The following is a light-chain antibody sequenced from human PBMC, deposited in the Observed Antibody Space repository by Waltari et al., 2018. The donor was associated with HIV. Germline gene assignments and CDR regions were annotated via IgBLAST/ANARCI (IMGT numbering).Light chain of an antibody. V-gene: IGKV1-5*03. CDR1: QIINNW. J-gene: IGKJ2*01. CDR3: QQYNSHSYT. Sequence: DGQMTQSPATLSASVGDRVALTCRASQIINNWLAWYQQKPGRPPKLIIYKTSNLESGVPARFIGSGSGAEFTLTIDGLQPDDFATYFCQQYNSHSYTFGQGTRLDI. CDR2: KTS.